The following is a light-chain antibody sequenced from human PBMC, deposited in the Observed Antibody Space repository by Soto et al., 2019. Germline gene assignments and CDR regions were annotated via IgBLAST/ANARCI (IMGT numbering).Light chain of an antibody. CDR3: QQLNSYPLT. V-gene: IGKV1-9*01. CDR1: QGISSY. Sequence: DIQLTQSPSFLSASVGDRVTITCRASQGISSYLAWYQQKPGKAPKLLIYAASTLQSGVPSRFSGSGSGTVFTLTISSLQPEDFATYYCQQLNSYPLTCGGGTKVEIK. J-gene: IGKJ4*01. CDR2: AAS.